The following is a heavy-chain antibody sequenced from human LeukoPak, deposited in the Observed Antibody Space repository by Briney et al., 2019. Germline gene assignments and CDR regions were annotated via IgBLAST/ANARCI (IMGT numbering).Heavy chain of an antibody. V-gene: IGHV5-10-1*01. J-gene: IGHJ2*01. CDR1: GYSFINYW. Sequence: PGESLKISCQGSGYSFINYWISWVRQMPGRGLEWMGRIDPSASQTNYNPSFRGHLTISVDTSVSTAYLQWNSLKASDTAIYYCARRNRDKSISLDLWGPGTVVTVSS. CDR3: ARRNRDKSISLDL. CDR2: IDPSASQT. D-gene: IGHD5-24*01.